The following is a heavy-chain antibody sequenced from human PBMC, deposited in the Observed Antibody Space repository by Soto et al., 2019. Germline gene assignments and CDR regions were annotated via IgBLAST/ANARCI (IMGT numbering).Heavy chain of an antibody. Sequence: QVQLVESGGGVVQPGRSLRLSCAASGFTFSSYGMHWVRQAPGKGLEWVAVISYDGSNKYYEDSVKGRFTISRDNSNNSLYLKMTTLRAWATAVYCCAKGESTVTVLNPLVDYWGQGNRVSVSS. CDR1: GFTFSSYG. V-gene: IGHV3-30*18. CDR2: ISYDGSNK. J-gene: IGHJ4*02. D-gene: IGHD4-4*01. CDR3: AKGESTVTVLNPLVDY.